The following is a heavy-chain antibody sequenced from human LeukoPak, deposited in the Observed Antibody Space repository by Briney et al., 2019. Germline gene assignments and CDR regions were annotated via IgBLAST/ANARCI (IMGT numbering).Heavy chain of an antibody. Sequence: SVKVSCKASGYTFTSYAISWVRQAPGQGLEWMGGIIPIFGTANYAQKFQGRVTITADESTSTAYKELSSLRSEDTAVYYCATMVRGDVVSLDYWGQGTLVTVSS. J-gene: IGHJ4*02. V-gene: IGHV1-69*13. CDR1: GYTFTSYA. CDR2: IIPIFGTA. D-gene: IGHD3-10*01. CDR3: ATMVRGDVVSLDY.